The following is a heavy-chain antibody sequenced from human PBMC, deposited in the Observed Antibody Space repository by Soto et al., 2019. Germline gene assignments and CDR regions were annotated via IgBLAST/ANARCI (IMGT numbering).Heavy chain of an antibody. CDR1: GGSINSYY. CDR3: ARDPGYYHSSGYYDY. D-gene: IGHD3-22*01. Sequence: ETLSLTCTVSGGSINSYYWSWIRQPPGKGLEWIGYIYYSGSTNYNPFLKSRVTISVDTSKNQFSLKLSSVTAADTAVYYCARDPGYYHSSGYYDYWGQGTLVTVSS. V-gene: IGHV4-59*01. CDR2: IYYSGST. J-gene: IGHJ4*02.